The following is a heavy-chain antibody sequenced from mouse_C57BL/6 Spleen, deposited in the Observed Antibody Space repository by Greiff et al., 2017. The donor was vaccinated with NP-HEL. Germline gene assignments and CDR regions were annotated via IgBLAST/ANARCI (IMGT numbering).Heavy chain of an antibody. CDR2: IDPETGGT. CDR3: TGGRGFDY. J-gene: IGHJ2*01. Sequence: QVHVKQSGAELVRPGASVTLSCKASGYTFTDYEMHWVKQTPVHGLEWIGAIDPETGGTAYNQKFKGKAILTADKSSSTAYMELRSLTSEDSAVYYCTGGRGFDYWGQGTTLTVSS. V-gene: IGHV1-15*01. CDR1: GYTFTDYE.